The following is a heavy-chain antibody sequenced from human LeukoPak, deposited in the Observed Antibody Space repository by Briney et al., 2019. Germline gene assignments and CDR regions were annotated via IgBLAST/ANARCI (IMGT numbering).Heavy chain of an antibody. CDR2: IYYSGST. D-gene: IGHD6-13*01. CDR3: ARIGSSWNQIDY. V-gene: IGHV4-59*01. J-gene: IGHJ4*02. CDR1: GGSISSYC. Sequence: SETLSLTCTVSGGSISSYCWSWIRQPPGKGLEWIGYIYYSGSTNYNPSLKSRVTISVDTSKNQFSLKLSSVTAADTAVYYCARIGSSWNQIDYWGQGTLVTVSS.